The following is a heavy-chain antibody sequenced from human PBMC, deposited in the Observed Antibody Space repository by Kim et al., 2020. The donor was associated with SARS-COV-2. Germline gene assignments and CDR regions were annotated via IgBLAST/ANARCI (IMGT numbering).Heavy chain of an antibody. V-gene: IGHV1-3*01. CDR1: GYTFTSYA. D-gene: IGHD3-22*01. Sequence: ASVKVSCKASGYTFTSYAMHWVRQAPGQRLEWMGWINAGNGNTKYSQKFQGRVTITRDTSASTAYMELSSLRSEDTAVYYCTISGYYDSSGWVEGFDYWGQGTLVTVSS. J-gene: IGHJ4*02. CDR2: INAGNGNT. CDR3: TISGYYDSSGWVEGFDY.